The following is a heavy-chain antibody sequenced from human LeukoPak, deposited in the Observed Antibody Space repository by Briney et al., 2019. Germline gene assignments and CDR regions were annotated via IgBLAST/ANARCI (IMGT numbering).Heavy chain of an antibody. CDR1: GFTFSSYA. J-gene: IGHJ4*02. Sequence: GGSLRLSCAASGFTFSSYAMSWVRQAPGKGLEWVSAISGSGGSTYYADSVKGRFTISRDNSKNTLYLQMNSLRAEDTAVYYCATDTSGFWSGSYYWGQGTLVTVSS. CDR3: ATDTSGFWSGSYY. D-gene: IGHD3-3*01. V-gene: IGHV3-23*01. CDR2: ISGSGGST.